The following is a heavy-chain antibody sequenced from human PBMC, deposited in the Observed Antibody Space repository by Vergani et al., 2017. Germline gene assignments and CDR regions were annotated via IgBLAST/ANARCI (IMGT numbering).Heavy chain of an antibody. CDR3: ARSSNWGSTGFDY. CDR2: IDWDDDK. CDR1: GFSLSTSGLR. J-gene: IGHJ4*02. D-gene: IGHD7-27*01. V-gene: IGHV2-70*04. Sequence: QVTLKESGPALVKPTQTLTLTCTFSGFSLSTSGLRVSWIRQLPGKAREWLARIDWDDDKFYSTSLKTRLTISKDTSKNQFVITMTNMDPVDTATYYCARSSNWGSTGFDYWGQGTLVTVSS.